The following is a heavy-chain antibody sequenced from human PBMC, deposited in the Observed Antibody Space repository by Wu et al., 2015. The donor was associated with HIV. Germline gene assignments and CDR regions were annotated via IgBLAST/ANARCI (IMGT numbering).Heavy chain of an antibody. CDR3: AGRFRAPRTGVNISTS. V-gene: IGHV1-69*13. J-gene: IGHJ1*01. Sequence: QVQLVQSGAEVKKPGSSVKVSCKTSGGTFSTSAISWVRQAPGQGLEWMGRIIPLFGPANSAQKFQGRLTITADPSTNVAYMELSSLRSEDTAVYYCAGRFRAPRTGVNISTSGAQGTLVTVSS. CDR2: IIPLFGPA. D-gene: IGHD2/OR15-2a*01. CDR1: GGTFSTSA.